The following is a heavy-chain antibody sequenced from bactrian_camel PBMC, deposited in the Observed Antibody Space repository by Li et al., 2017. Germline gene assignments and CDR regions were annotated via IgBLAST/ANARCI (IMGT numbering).Heavy chain of an antibody. J-gene: IGHJ4*01. Sequence: VQLVESGGGSVQAGGSLRLACVASEDTYQAPCMGWFRQQPGNEREGVAVIVTGPGRTYYANSVKGRFTISQDNAANILHLEMTSLEPEESGMYYCAADFTNRWCSVSTASYRYRGQGTQVTVS. D-gene: IGHD3*01. CDR1: EDTYQAPC. CDR2: IVTGPGRT. V-gene: IGHV3S31*01. CDR3: AADFTNRWCSVSTASYRY.